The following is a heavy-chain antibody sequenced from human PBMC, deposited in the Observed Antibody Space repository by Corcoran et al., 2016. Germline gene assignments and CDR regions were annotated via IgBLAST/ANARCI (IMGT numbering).Heavy chain of an antibody. Sequence: QVQLVQSGAEVKKPGASVKVSCKASGYTFTDYYIHWVRQAPGQGLEWMGWINLNSGGTTYAQNVQGRVTMTRDTSISTAYMDLSRLISDDKAVYDCARDLMSSAFLELDYWGQGTLVTVSS. CDR3: ARDLMSSAFLELDY. D-gene: IGHD6-25*01. J-gene: IGHJ4*02. V-gene: IGHV1-2*02. CDR1: GYTFTDYY. CDR2: INLNSGGT.